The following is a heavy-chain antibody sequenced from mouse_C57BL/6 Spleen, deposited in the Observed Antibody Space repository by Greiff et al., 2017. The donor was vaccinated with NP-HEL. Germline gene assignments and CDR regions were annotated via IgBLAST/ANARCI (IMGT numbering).Heavy chain of an antibody. CDR2: INPNNGGT. V-gene: IGHV1-26*01. J-gene: IGHJ1*03. Sequence: EVQLQQSGPELVKPGASVKISCKASGYTFTDYYMNWVKQSHGKSLEWIGDINPNNGGTCYNQKFKGKATLTADKSSSTAYMELRSLTSEDSAVYYCARSLYYYGSSRPCWYFDVWGTGTTVTVSS. CDR1: GYTFTDYY. CDR3: ARSLYYYGSSRPCWYFDV. D-gene: IGHD1-1*01.